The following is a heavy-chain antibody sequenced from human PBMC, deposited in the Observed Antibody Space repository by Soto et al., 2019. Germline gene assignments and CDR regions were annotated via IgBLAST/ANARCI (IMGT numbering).Heavy chain of an antibody. V-gene: IGHV4-30-4*01. CDR1: GGFISSGDYY. CDR3: VRGTPIGQLLSWFDP. D-gene: IGHD2-2*01. Sequence: QVQLQESGPGLVKPSQTLSLTCTVSGGFISSGDYYWNWIRQPPGKGLEWIGYIYYSGHTYFNLALKSRVTISVDTSKNQFSLKLSAVTVADTAVYYCVRGTPIGQLLSWFDPWGQGTLVTVSS. CDR2: IYYSGHT. J-gene: IGHJ5*02.